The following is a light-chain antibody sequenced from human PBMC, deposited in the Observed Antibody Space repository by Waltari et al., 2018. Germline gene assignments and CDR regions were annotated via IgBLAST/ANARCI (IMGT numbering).Light chain of an antibody. J-gene: IGLJ3*02. CDR1: GGSFAFNY. V-gene: IGLV6-57*02. CDR3: QSYDSDRSWV. CDR2: ADS. Sequence: FILTQPHSVSESPGKTVTISCTGSGGSFAFNYVQWYQQRPDRAPTTVIYADSQRPSGFADRFSASSDSSANSASLTISGLRTEDEADYYGQSYDSDRSWVFGGGTHLTVL.